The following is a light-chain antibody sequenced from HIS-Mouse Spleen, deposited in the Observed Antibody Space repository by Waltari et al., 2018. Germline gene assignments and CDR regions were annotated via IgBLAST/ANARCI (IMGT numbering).Light chain of an antibody. Sequence: QSALTQPRSVSGSPGQSVTISCTGTSSDLGRYNYVSWYQQHPGKAPTLMIYYVRNRPSGVSNRFSGAKSGNTASLTISGLQAEDEADYYCSSYTSSSTHGVFGGGTKLTVL. CDR1: SSDLGRYNY. CDR2: YVR. CDR3: SSYTSSSTHGV. V-gene: IGLV2-14*01. J-gene: IGLJ2*01.